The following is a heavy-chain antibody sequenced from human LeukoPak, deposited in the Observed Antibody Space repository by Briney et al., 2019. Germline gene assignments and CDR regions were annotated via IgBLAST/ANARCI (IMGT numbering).Heavy chain of an antibody. Sequence: SETLSLTCAVYGGSFSGYYWSWIRQPPGKGLEWIGEINHSGSTNYNPSLKSRVTISVDTSKNQFSLKLSSVTAADTAVYYCARVGYGSGTGWFDPWGQGTLVTVSS. CDR1: GGSFSGYY. D-gene: IGHD3-10*01. J-gene: IGHJ5*02. CDR3: ARVGYGSGTGWFDP. CDR2: INHSGST. V-gene: IGHV4-34*01.